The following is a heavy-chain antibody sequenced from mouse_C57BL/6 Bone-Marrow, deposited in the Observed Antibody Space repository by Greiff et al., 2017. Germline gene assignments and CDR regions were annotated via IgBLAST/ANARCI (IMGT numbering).Heavy chain of an antibody. D-gene: IGHD1-1*01. CDR1: GYTFTSYW. CDR3: ARRATVVSPAWFAY. J-gene: IGHJ3*01. Sequence: QVHVKQPGAELVKPGASVKMSCKASGYTFTSYWITWVKQRPGQGLEWIGDIYPGSGSTNYNEKFKSKATLTVDTSSSTAYMQLSSLTSEDSAVYYCARRATVVSPAWFAYWGQGTLVTVSA. V-gene: IGHV1-55*01. CDR2: IYPGSGST.